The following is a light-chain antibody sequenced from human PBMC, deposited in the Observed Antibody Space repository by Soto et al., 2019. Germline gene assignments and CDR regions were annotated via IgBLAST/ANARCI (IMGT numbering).Light chain of an antibody. CDR2: GTS. J-gene: IGKJ1*01. V-gene: IGKV3-20*01. CDR1: QSITARY. Sequence: EIVLAQSPGTVSLSPGERATLSCRASQSITARYLAWYQHRPGQAPRLLIYGTSSRATVIPDRFSGSGSGTDFTLNISRLEPAAFAVYYCQQYGSSAHTFCPGTTVAIK. CDR3: QQYGSSAHT.